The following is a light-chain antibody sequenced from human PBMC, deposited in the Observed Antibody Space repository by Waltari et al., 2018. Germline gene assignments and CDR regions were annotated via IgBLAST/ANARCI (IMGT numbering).Light chain of an antibody. CDR1: PSVVYN. V-gene: IGKV3-15*01. CDR3: QQYNNWQIT. CDR2: GAS. J-gene: IGKJ5*01. Sequence: EVVMTQSPATLSVSPGERVTLSCRASPSVVYNLAWFQQQPGQAPRLLIYGASTRATDIPDRFSGSGSGTAFTLTISSLQSEDFANYYCQQYNNWQITFGQGTRLDLK.